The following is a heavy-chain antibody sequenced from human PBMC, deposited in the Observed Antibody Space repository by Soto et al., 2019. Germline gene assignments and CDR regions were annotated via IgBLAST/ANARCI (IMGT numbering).Heavy chain of an antibody. Sequence: SVKVSCKASGGTLSSYTVSWVRQAPGQGLEWMGGIIPIFGTANYAQKFQGRVTITADESTSTAYMELSSLRSEDTAVYYCARGNHRWLQLWYFDLWGRGTLLTVSS. J-gene: IGHJ2*01. D-gene: IGHD5-12*01. CDR3: ARGNHRWLQLWYFDL. CDR2: IIPIFGTA. V-gene: IGHV1-69*13. CDR1: GGTLSSYT.